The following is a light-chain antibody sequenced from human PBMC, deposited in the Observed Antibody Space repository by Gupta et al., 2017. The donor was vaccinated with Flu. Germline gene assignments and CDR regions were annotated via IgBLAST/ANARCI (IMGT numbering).Light chain of an antibody. V-gene: IGKV2-24*01. CDR2: KIS. J-gene: IGKJ1*01. Sequence: VTLGQPASICCRSSHSLVDSDGNTYLSWLHQRPGQPPRLLIYKISTRFSGVPDRFSGSGADTDFTLKTSRVEAEDVGVYYCLQAKHFPLTFGQGTKVEIK. CDR1: HSLVDSDGNTY. CDR3: LQAKHFPLT.